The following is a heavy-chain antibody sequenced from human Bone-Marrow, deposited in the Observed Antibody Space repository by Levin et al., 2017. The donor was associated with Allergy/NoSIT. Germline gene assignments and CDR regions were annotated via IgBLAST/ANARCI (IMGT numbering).Heavy chain of an antibody. CDR3: AKHRGGWQQSPIDF. Sequence: PSETLSLTCTVSGASISRFYWSWIRQPPGKGLEWIGYVYYTGNTNQNPSLKSRVSMSVDTSKNQLSLNLSSVTAADTAVYFCAKHRGGWQQSPIDFWGQGSLVTVSS. CDR1: GASISRFY. CDR2: VYYTGNT. J-gene: IGHJ4*02. V-gene: IGHV4-59*08. D-gene: IGHD5-24*01.